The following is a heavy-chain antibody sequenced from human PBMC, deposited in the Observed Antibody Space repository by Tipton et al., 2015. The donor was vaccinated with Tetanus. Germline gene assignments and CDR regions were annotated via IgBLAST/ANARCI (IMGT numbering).Heavy chain of an antibody. CDR1: GVSISYYH. D-gene: IGHD4-17*01. CDR2: IYTTGST. J-gene: IGHJ2*01. V-gene: IGHV4-4*07. Sequence: TLSLTCTVSGVSISYYHWSWIRQPAGKGLEWIGRIYTTGSTNYNPSLKSRVTISVDTSKTQFSLKLSSVTAADTAVYYCARTVYGDYPNWYFDLWGRGPLVTVSS. CDR3: ARTVYGDYPNWYFDL.